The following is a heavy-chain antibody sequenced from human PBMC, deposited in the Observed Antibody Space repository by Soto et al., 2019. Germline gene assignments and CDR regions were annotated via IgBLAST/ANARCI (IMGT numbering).Heavy chain of an antibody. D-gene: IGHD3-9*01. CDR1: GFTFSSYA. V-gene: IGHV3-23*01. CDR2: ISGSGGST. Sequence: GGSLRLSCAASGFTFSSYAMSWVRQAPGKGLEWVSAISGSGGSTYYADSVKGRFTISRDNSKNTLYLQMNSLRAEDTAVYYCAKDKHDILAGYPFNWFDPWGQGTLVTVSS. J-gene: IGHJ5*02. CDR3: AKDKHDILAGYPFNWFDP.